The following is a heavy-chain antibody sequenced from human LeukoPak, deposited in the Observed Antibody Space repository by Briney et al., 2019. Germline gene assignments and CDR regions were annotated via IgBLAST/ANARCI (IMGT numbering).Heavy chain of an antibody. D-gene: IGHD1-26*01. Sequence: GGSLRLSCATSGFTFSSYAMSWVRQAPGKGLEWVSAISGSGDKTYYADSVKGRFTVSRDNSRFTVHLQMNSLRGEDTAVYYCVKERPGKAYADYWGQGTLVTVSS. J-gene: IGHJ4*02. CDR1: GFTFSSYA. CDR2: ISGSGDKT. CDR3: VKERPGKAYADY. V-gene: IGHV3-23*01.